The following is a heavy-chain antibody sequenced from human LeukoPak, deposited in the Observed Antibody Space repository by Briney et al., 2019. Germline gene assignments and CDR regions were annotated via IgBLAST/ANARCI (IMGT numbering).Heavy chain of an antibody. CDR1: GFTFSSYG. J-gene: IGHJ4*02. D-gene: IGHD1-26*01. CDR3: AREIVGAIKSYFDY. V-gene: IGHV3-33*01. CDR2: IWYDGSNK. Sequence: GGSLRLSCAASGFTFSSYGMHWVRQAPGKGLEWVAVIWYDGSNKYYADSVKGRFTISRDNSKNTLYLQMNSLRAEDTAVYYCAREIVGAIKSYFDYWGQGTLVTVSS.